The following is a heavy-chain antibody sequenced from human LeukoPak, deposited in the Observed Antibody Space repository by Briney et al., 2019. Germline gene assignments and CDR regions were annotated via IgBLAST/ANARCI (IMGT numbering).Heavy chain of an antibody. CDR2: INHSGST. CDR1: GGSFSGYY. V-gene: IGHV4-34*01. Sequence: PSETLSLTCAVYGGSFSGYYWCWIRQPPGKGPEWIGEINHSGSTNYNPSLKSRVTISVDTSKNQFSLKLSSVTAADTAVYYCARETGSSSLCWFDPWGQGTLVTVSS. CDR3: ARETGSSSLCWFDP. J-gene: IGHJ5*02. D-gene: IGHD6-6*01.